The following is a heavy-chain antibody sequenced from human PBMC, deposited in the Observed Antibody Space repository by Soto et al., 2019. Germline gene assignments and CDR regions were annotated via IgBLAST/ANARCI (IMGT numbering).Heavy chain of an antibody. V-gene: IGHV4-39*01. J-gene: IGHJ4*02. D-gene: IGHD3-9*01. Sequence: SETLSLTCTVSGGSMSSSSYYWSWIRQPPGKGLEWIGSIYYSGSTHYNPSLKSRVTISVDTSKNQFSLKLSSVTAADTAVYYCATQGDDILTGRHYDNWGQGILVTVSS. CDR3: ATQGDDILTGRHYDN. CDR2: IYYSGST. CDR1: GGSMSSSSYY.